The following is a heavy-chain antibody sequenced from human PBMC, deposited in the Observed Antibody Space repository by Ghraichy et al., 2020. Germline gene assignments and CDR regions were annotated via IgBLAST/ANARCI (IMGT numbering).Heavy chain of an antibody. CDR1: GGSINSYY. Sequence: SLTCTVSGGSINSYYWSWIRQPPGKGLEWIGYIYYSGSANYNPSLMRRVTISVNTSKNQFSLKLSSVTAADTAVYFCARRGPYDILTGYYNDAFDIWGQGTMVTVSS. CDR3: ARRGPYDILTGYYNDAFDI. D-gene: IGHD3-9*01. J-gene: IGHJ3*02. CDR2: IYYSGSA. V-gene: IGHV4-59*01.